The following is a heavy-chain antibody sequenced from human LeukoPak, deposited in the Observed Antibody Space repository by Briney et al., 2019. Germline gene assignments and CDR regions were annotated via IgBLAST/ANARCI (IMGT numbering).Heavy chain of an antibody. CDR2: ISAYNGNT. V-gene: IGHV1-18*01. Sequence: ASVKVSCKASGYTFTGYGISWVRQAPGQGLEWMGWISAYNGNTSYAQKLQGRVTMTTDTSTSTAYMELRSLRSDDTAVYYCARLGYYDSSGYYYLGAFDIWGQGTMVTVSS. J-gene: IGHJ3*02. D-gene: IGHD3-22*01. CDR1: GYTFTGYG. CDR3: ARLGYYDSSGYYYLGAFDI.